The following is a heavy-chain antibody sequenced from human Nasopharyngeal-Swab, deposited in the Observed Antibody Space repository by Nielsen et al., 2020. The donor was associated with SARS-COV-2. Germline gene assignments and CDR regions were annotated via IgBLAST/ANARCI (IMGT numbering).Heavy chain of an antibody. Sequence: WIRQLPGKALEWLALIDWDDDKYYSTSLRTRLTISKDTSKNQVVLTMTNMDPVDTATYYCARAQTSSWAVRYYYYMDVWGKGTTVTVSS. J-gene: IGHJ6*03. CDR3: ARAQTSSWAVRYYYYMDV. CDR2: IDWDDDK. V-gene: IGHV2-70*01. D-gene: IGHD6-13*01.